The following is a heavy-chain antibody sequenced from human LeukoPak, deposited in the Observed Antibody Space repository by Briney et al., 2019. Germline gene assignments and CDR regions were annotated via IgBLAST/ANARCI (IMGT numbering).Heavy chain of an antibody. V-gene: IGHV4-61*02. Sequence: SETLSLTCTVSGGSISSSGYYWSWIRQPAGKGLEWIGRIYTSGSTNYNPSLKSRVTMSVDTSKNQFSLKLSSVTAADTAVYYCARSGRYSAGGWFDPWGQGTLVTVSS. D-gene: IGHD5-12*01. J-gene: IGHJ5*02. CDR1: GGSISSSGYY. CDR2: IYTSGST. CDR3: ARSGRYSAGGWFDP.